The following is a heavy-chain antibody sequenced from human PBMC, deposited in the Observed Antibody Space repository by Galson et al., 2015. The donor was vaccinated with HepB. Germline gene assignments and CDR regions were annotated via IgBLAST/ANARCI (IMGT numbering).Heavy chain of an antibody. CDR3: ARYYGDMGSPAPDYYYYGMDV. V-gene: IGHV3-33*01. Sequence: SLRLSCAASGFTFSSYGMHWVRQAPGKGLEWVAVIWYDGSNKYYADSVKGRFTISRDNSKNTLYLQMNSLRAEDTAVYYCARYYGDMGSPAPDYYYYGMDVWGQGTTVTVSS. D-gene: IGHD3-10*01. CDR2: IWYDGSNK. CDR1: GFTFSSYG. J-gene: IGHJ6*02.